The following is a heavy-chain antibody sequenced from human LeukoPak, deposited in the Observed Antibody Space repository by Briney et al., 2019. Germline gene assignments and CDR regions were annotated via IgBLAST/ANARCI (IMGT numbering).Heavy chain of an antibody. J-gene: IGHJ5*02. D-gene: IGHD3-3*01. CDR1: GYTFTGYY. CDR2: INPNSGGT. CDR3: ARDFLEWLSIGYNWSDP. Sequence: ASVKVSCKASGYTFTGYYMHWVRQAPGQGLEWMGWINPNSGGTNYAQKFQGRVTMTRDTSITTAYMELSRLRSDDTAVYYCARDFLEWLSIGYNWSDPWGQGTLVTVSS. V-gene: IGHV1-2*02.